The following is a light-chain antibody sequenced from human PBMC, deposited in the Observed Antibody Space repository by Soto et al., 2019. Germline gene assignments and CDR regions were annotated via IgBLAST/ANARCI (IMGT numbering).Light chain of an antibody. CDR1: SSNIGADFV. CDR3: PSYDVSLSGNV. Sequence: QSVLTQAPSVSGAPGQRVIMSCTGSSSNIGADFVVHWYQQLPGSAHTLLIYGNTHPPTGVPDRFSGSKSGTSASLTITGLQAEDEADYYCPSYDVSLSGNVFGTGTKLTVL. J-gene: IGLJ1*01. CDR2: GNT. V-gene: IGLV1-40*01.